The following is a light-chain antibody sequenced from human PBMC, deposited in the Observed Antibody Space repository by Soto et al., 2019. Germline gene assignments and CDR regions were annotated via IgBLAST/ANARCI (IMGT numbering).Light chain of an antibody. CDR1: QSVSSNY. CDR3: QQYGSSPIT. CDR2: VAS. J-gene: IGKJ5*01. V-gene: IGKV3-20*01. Sequence: EIVLTQSPGTLSLSPGERATLSCRASQSVSSNYLAWSQQKPGQAPRVLIYVASSRATGIPDRFSGSGSGTDFTLTISSLEPEVFAVYYCQQYGSSPITFGQGTRLES.